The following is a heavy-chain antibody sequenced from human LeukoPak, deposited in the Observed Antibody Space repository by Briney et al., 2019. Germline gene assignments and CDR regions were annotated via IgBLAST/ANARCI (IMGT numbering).Heavy chain of an antibody. D-gene: IGHD6-19*01. CDR2: INPSGDSI. V-gene: IGHV1-46*01. CDR3: AGSGGTAVVGTNLGAFDI. CDR1: GYTFTRYY. Sequence: ASVKVSCKASGYTFTRYYMQWVRQAPGQGLEWMGKINPSGDSIRYAQKFQGRVTMTRDMSTNTVYMDLSSLRSEDTAVYYCAGSGGTAVVGTNLGAFDIWGQGTMVTVSS. J-gene: IGHJ3*02.